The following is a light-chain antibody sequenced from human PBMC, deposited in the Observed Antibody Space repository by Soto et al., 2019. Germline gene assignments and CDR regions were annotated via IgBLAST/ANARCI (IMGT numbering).Light chain of an antibody. CDR3: QQRSNWPSGT. CDR1: QSVSSY. Sequence: EIVLTQSPATLSLSPGERVTLSCRASQSVSSYLAWYQQKPGQAPRLLIYDASNRATGIPARFSGSGSGTDFPLTISSLVPEDFAVYYCQQRSNWPSGTFGQGTKVEIK. CDR2: DAS. J-gene: IGKJ1*01. V-gene: IGKV3-11*01.